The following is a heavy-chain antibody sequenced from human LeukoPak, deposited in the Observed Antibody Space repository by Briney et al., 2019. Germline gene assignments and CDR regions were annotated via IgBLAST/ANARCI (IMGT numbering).Heavy chain of an antibody. J-gene: IGHJ4*02. CDR1: GFTFSSYA. CDR3: AKHRSGIAASGSNY. Sequence: GGSLRLSCAASGFTFSSYAMSWARQAPGKGLEWVSVSVIGGSGGTSGDSTYYADSVKGRFTISRNDSNNTLYLQMNNLRVEDTAVYYCAKHRSGIAASGSNYWGQGTLVSVSS. CDR2: IGGSGGTSGDST. D-gene: IGHD6-13*01. V-gene: IGHV3-23*01.